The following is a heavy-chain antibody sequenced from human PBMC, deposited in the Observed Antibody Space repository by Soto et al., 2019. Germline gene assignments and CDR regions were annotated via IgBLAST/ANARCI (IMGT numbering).Heavy chain of an antibody. CDR3: ARSATRDYYYYYYGMDV. Sequence: ASVKVSCKASGGTFSSYAISWVRQAPGKGLEWMGGIIPIFGTANYAQKFQGRVTITADESTSTAYMELSSLRSEDTAVYYCARSATRDYYYYYYGMDVWGQGTTVTVSS. V-gene: IGHV1-69*13. D-gene: IGHD2-2*01. J-gene: IGHJ6*02. CDR2: IIPIFGTA. CDR1: GGTFSSYA.